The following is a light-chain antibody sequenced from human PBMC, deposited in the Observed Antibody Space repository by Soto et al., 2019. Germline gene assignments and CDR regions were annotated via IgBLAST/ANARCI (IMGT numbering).Light chain of an antibody. V-gene: IGKV3-15*01. CDR3: QQFYTWPLT. J-gene: IGKJ3*01. CDR1: QSVSSN. Sequence: EIVMTQSPATLSVSPGEGATLSCRASQSVSSNLAWYQQKPGQAPRLVLYHVSTRATGIPDRFSGSGSGTEFTLTIASLQSEDVAVYYCQQFYTWPLTFGPGTKVDIK. CDR2: HVS.